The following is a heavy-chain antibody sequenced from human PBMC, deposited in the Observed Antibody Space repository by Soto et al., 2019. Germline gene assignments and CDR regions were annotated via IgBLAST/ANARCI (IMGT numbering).Heavy chain of an antibody. J-gene: IGHJ4*02. D-gene: IGHD3-10*01. CDR2: ISGGGGST. Sequence: GGSLRLSCTASGFTFSTYAMSWVRQGPGKGLEWVSGISGGGGSTNYADSVKGRFTISRDSSKNTLYLQMNSLRDEDTAVYYCTKDQATMIRGVNHYWGQGTRVTVSS. V-gene: IGHV3-23*01. CDR1: GFTFSTYA. CDR3: TKDQATMIRGVNHY.